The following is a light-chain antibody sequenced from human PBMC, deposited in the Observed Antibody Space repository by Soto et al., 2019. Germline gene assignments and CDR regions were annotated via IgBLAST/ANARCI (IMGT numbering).Light chain of an antibody. CDR1: QSVSSSSY. CDR3: QEYGSSRT. CDR2: GAS. V-gene: IGKV3-20*01. J-gene: IGKJ1*01. Sequence: EIVLTQSPGTLSLSPGESATLSCRASQSVSSSSYLAWYQQKPGQAPRLLIYGASSRATGIPDRFSGSGSETDFTLTIGRLEPEDSAVYYCQEYGSSRTFGQGTKVEIK.